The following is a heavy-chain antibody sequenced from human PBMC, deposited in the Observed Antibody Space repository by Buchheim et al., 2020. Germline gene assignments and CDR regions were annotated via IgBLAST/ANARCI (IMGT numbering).Heavy chain of an antibody. J-gene: IGHJ6*02. Sequence: EVQLVESGGGLVKPGGSLRLSCLASGFTFSNAWMSWVRQAPGKGLEWVGRIKSKTNGGTPDYAAPVKGRFTIPRDDSKNTLYLHMNSLKTEDTAVYYCTTDYSNYGMDVWGQGTT. CDR1: GFTFSNAW. CDR2: IKSKTNGGTP. V-gene: IGHV3-15*01. D-gene: IGHD4-11*01. CDR3: TTDYSNYGMDV.